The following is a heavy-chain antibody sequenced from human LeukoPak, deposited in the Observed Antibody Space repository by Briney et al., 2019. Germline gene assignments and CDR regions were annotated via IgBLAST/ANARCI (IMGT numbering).Heavy chain of an antibody. D-gene: IGHD4-17*01. CDR2: IYHSGST. CDR3: ARDYGAYDAFDI. Sequence: SETLSLTCTVSGGSISSGGYYWSWIRQHPGKGLEGIGYIYHSGSTYYTPSLKSRGTISVDRSKNQFSLKLSSVTAAGTAVYYCARDYGAYDAFDIWGQGTMVTVCS. CDR1: GGSISSGGYY. J-gene: IGHJ3*02. V-gene: IGHV4-30-2*01.